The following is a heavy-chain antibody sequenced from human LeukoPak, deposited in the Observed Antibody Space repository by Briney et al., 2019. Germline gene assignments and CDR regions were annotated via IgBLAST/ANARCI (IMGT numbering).Heavy chain of an antibody. CDR3: ARQAGFYDTSSYPYYFDS. V-gene: IGHV4-59*08. J-gene: IGHJ4*02. Sequence: PSETLSLTCAVSGGSINNYYWGWIRQPPGKGLEWIGYFHYSGTTEYNPSLKSRVTFSVDTSNNKLSLKLSSVTAADTAVYYCARQAGFYDTSSYPYYFDSWGQGVLVTVSS. CDR1: GGSINNYY. CDR2: FHYSGTT. D-gene: IGHD3-22*01.